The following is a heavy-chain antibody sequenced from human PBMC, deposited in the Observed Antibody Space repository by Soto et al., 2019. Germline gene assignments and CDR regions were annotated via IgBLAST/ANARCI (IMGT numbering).Heavy chain of an antibody. CDR3: ARGPGGPDGPGDY. Sequence: GSLRLSCAASGFTFSSYGMHWVRQAPGKGLEWVAVIWYDGSNKYYADSVKGRFTISRDNSKNTLYLQMNSLRAEDTAVYYCARGPGGPDGPGDYWGQGTLVTVSS. J-gene: IGHJ4*02. D-gene: IGHD2-15*01. CDR2: IWYDGSNK. V-gene: IGHV3-33*01. CDR1: GFTFSSYG.